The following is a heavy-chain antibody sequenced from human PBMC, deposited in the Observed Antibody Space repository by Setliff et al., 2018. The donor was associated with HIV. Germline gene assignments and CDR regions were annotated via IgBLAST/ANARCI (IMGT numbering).Heavy chain of an antibody. CDR3: ATRPRIAARPFDY. Sequence: SETLSLTCSVSGVSVGSGDYYWHWIRQHPEKALERIGYLFHSGDTYYNPSLKSRLSMSVDTSKNQFSLELTSLTAADTAVYYCATRPRIAARPFDYWGQGMLVTVSS. CDR2: LFHSGDT. CDR1: GVSVGSGDYY. J-gene: IGHJ4*02. D-gene: IGHD6-6*01. V-gene: IGHV4-31*03.